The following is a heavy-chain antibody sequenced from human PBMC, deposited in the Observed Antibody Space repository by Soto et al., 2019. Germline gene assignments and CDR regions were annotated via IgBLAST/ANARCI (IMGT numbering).Heavy chain of an antibody. CDR3: AREFARSTRDYYYYMDV. Sequence: GGSLRLSCVASGFTFSDYYMSWIRQAPGKGLEWVSYISSSDTTIYYADSVKGRFTISRDNANNFLYLQMNGLRAEDTAVYYCAREFARSTRDYYYYMDVWGKGTTVTVSS. CDR2: ISSSDTTI. CDR1: GFTFSDYY. D-gene: IGHD2-2*01. V-gene: IGHV3-11*01. J-gene: IGHJ6*03.